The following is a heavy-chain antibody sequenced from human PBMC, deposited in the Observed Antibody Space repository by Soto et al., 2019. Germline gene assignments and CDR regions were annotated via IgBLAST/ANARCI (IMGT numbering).Heavy chain of an antibody. CDR2: IIPIFGTA. V-gene: IGHV1-69*12. CDR1: GGTFSSYA. D-gene: IGHD3-22*01. Sequence: QVQLVQSGAEVKKPGSSVKVSCKASGGTFSSYAIIWVRQAPGQGLEWMGGIIPIFGTANYAQKFQGRVKITAEESTSTAHMELSSLRSEDTAVYYCGKPGARYASSGFLFWGQGTLVTVSS. CDR3: GKPGARYASSGFLF. J-gene: IGHJ4*02.